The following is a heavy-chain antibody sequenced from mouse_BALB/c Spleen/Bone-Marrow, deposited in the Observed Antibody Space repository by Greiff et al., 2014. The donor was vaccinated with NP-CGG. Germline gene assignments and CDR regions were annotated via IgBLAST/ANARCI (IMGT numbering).Heavy chain of an antibody. V-gene: IGHV5-9-3*01. CDR2: ISTNDNHT. D-gene: IGHD2-3*01. J-gene: IGHJ2*01. CDR3: ARQGDGYYDY. Sequence: DVHLVESGGGLVKPGGSLKLSCAASGFTFSTCAMSWVRQTPEKRLEWVATISTNDNHTYYPDRVKGRFTISRDNAKNTLYLQMSSLRSEDTAMYYCARQGDGYYDYWGQGTTLTFSS. CDR1: GFTFSTCA.